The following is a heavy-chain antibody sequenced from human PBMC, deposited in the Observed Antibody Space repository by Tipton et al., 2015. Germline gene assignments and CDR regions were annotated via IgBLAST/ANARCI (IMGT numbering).Heavy chain of an antibody. Sequence: LSLTCTVSGGSISRSSYYWGWIRQPPGKGLEWIGNIYYSGYTYYNPSLKSRVIISVDTSKNQFSLKLSSVTAADTAVYYCARQKRRDSGCPGQGIGFDYWGQGTLVTVSS. J-gene: IGHJ4*02. CDR1: GGSISRSSYY. V-gene: IGHV4-39*01. D-gene: IGHD1-26*01. CDR2: IYYSGYT. CDR3: ARQKRRDSGCPGQGIGFDY.